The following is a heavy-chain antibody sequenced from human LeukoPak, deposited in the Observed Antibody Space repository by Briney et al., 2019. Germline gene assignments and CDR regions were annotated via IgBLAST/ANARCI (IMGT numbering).Heavy chain of an antibody. D-gene: IGHD3-3*01. Sequence: SVKVSCKASGGTFSSYAISWVRQAPGQGLEWMGGIIPIFGTANYAQKFQGRVTMTRDTSTSTVYMELSSLRSEDTAVYYCARARRGGSDQLLSPSGRSGYYPWGQGTLVTVSS. CDR2: IIPIFGTA. J-gene: IGHJ5*02. CDR1: GGTFSSYA. CDR3: ARARRGGSDQLLSPSGRSGYYP. V-gene: IGHV1-69*05.